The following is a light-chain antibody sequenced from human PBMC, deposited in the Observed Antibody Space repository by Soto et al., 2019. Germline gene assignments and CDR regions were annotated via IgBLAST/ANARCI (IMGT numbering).Light chain of an antibody. CDR3: QHYNSYPYT. CDR1: QIISSW. Sequence: DIQMTQSPSTLSASVGDRVTITCRASQIISSWLAWYQQKPGRAPKLLIYKASSLQSGVPSRLSGSGSGTEFTLTISSLQPDDFATYYCQHYNSYPYTFGQGTKVDIK. CDR2: KAS. J-gene: IGKJ2*01. V-gene: IGKV1-5*03.